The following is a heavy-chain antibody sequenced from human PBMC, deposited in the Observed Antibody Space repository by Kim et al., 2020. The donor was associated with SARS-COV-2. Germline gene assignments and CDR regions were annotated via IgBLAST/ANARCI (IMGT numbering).Heavy chain of an antibody. CDR2: IIPILGIA. D-gene: IGHD3-22*01. V-gene: IGHV1-69*04. CDR3: ARDTPGSGYDSSGYYFVAFDI. CDR1: GGTFSSYA. Sequence: SVKVSCKASGGTFSSYAISWVRQAPGQGLEWMGRIIPILGIANYAQKFQGRVTITADKSTSTAYMELSSLRSEDTAVYYCARDTPGSGYDSSGYYFVAFDIWGQGTMVTVSS. J-gene: IGHJ3*02.